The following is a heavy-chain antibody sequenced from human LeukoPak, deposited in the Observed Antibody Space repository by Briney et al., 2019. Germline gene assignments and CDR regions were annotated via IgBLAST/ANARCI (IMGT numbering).Heavy chain of an antibody. CDR3: ARGVSMGRGGITSRPPHYFDY. Sequence: ASVKVSCKASGYTFTTYYMHWVGQAPGQGGEWMGESNPRGGMTWYSQKFEASVTMPSDTSTTTVYMELSTLRSDDTAVYYCARGVSMGRGGITSRPPHYFDYWGQGTLVTVSS. V-gene: IGHV1-46*01. CDR1: GYTFTTYY. CDR2: SNPRGGMT. D-gene: IGHD3-10*01. J-gene: IGHJ4*02.